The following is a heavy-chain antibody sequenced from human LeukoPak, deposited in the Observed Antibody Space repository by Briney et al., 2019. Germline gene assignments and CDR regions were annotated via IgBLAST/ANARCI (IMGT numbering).Heavy chain of an antibody. Sequence: GGSLRLSCAASGFTFDDYAMHWVRQAPGKGLGWVSGISWNSGSIGYADSVKGRFTISRDNAKNSLYLQMNSLRAEDTALYYCAKDMGYYYDSSGLLGDAFDIWGQGTMVTVSS. CDR2: ISWNSGSI. D-gene: IGHD3-22*01. CDR3: AKDMGYYYDSSGLLGDAFDI. J-gene: IGHJ3*02. V-gene: IGHV3-9*01. CDR1: GFTFDDYA.